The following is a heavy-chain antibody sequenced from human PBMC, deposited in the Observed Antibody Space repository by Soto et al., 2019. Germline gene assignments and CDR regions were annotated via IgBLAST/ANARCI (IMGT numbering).Heavy chain of an antibody. D-gene: IGHD3-22*01. J-gene: IGHJ1*01. CDR2: IYYSGST. Sequence: SETLSLTCTVSGGSVSSGSYYWGWIRQPPGKGLEWIGYIYYSGSTNYNPSLKSRVTISVDTSKNQFSLKLSSVTAADTAVYYCARGNYYDSSGYYPPYFQHWGQGTLVTVSS. CDR3: ARGNYYDSSGYYPPYFQH. V-gene: IGHV4-61*01. CDR1: GGSVSSGSYY.